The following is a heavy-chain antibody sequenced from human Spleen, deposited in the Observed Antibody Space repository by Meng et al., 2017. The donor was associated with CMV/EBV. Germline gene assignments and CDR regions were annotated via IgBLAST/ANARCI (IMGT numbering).Heavy chain of an antibody. CDR3: ARELSWFDP. Sequence: RLQLQESGPGLVKPSETLSFTCTVSGGSISSSSYYWGWIRQPPGKGLEWIGSIYYSGSTYYNPSLKSRVTISVDTSKNQFSLKLSSVTAADTAVYYCARELSWFDPWGQGTLVTVSS. CDR2: IYYSGST. CDR1: GGSISSSSYY. V-gene: IGHV4-39*06. J-gene: IGHJ5*02.